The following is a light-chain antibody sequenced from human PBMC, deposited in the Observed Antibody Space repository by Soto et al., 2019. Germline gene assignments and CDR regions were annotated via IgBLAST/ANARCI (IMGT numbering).Light chain of an antibody. V-gene: IGKV1-39*01. CDR3: QQYYSYTLT. CDR2: AAS. J-gene: IGKJ4*01. Sequence: DIQMTQSPSSLSASVGDRVTITSRASQSIRSYLNWYQQTXGKAPKXXIYAASTLQSGVPSRFSGSGSGTDCTLTISCLQSEDFATYYCQQYYSYTLTFGGGTKVDIK. CDR1: QSIRSY.